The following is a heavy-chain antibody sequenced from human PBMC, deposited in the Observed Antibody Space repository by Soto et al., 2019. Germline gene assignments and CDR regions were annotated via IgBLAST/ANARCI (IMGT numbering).Heavy chain of an antibody. V-gene: IGHV1-8*01. Sequence: QVQLVQSGAEVKKPGASVKVSCKASGYTFTSYDINWVRQATGQGLEWMGWMNPNSGNTGYAQKFQGRVTMTMNTSISTAYMELRRPKSEDTAVYYCARGPQDILDHWGQGTLVTVSS. CDR2: MNPNSGNT. J-gene: IGHJ4*02. D-gene: IGHD2-15*01. CDR1: GYTFTSYD. CDR3: ARGPQDILDH.